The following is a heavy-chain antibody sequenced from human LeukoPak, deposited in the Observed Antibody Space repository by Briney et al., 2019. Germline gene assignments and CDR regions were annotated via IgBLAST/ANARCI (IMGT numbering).Heavy chain of an antibody. CDR3: ARAEVTTSYYYYGMDV. CDR2: IRYDGSNK. D-gene: IGHD4-17*01. Sequence: GGSLRLSCAASGFTFSSYGMHWVRQAPGKGLEWVAFIRYDGSNKYYADSVRGRFTISSDNSKNTLYLQMNSLRAEDTAVYYCARAEVTTSYYYYGMDVWGQGTTVTVSS. J-gene: IGHJ6*02. CDR1: GFTFSSYG. V-gene: IGHV3-30*02.